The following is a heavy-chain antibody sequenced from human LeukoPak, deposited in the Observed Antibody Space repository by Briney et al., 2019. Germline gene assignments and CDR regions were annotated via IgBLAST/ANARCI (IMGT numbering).Heavy chain of an antibody. D-gene: IGHD2-2*01. V-gene: IGHV3-7*01. CDR2: IKQDGSEK. Sequence: GGSLRLSCAASGFTFSSYWMSWVRQAPGKGLEWAANIKQDGSEKYYVDSVKGRFTISRDNAKNSLYLQMNSLRAEDTAVYYCARWGAGCSSTSCYGPQDYYYGMDVWGQGTTVTVSS. J-gene: IGHJ6*02. CDR1: GFTFSSYW. CDR3: ARWGAGCSSTSCYGPQDYYYGMDV.